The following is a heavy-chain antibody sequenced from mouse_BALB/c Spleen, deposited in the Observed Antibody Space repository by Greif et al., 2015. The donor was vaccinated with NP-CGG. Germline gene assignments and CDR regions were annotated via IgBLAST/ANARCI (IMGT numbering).Heavy chain of an antibody. CDR3: ARQYGKGFAY. Sequence: EVQGVESGGGLVQPGGSLKLSCAASGFTFSSYTMSWVRQTPEKRLEWVAYISNGGGSTYYPDTVKGRFTISRDNAKNTLYLQMSSLKSEDTAMYYCARQYGKGFAYWGQGTLVTVSA. CDR2: ISNGGGST. D-gene: IGHD2-10*02. CDR1: GFTFSSYT. J-gene: IGHJ3*01. V-gene: IGHV5-12-2*01.